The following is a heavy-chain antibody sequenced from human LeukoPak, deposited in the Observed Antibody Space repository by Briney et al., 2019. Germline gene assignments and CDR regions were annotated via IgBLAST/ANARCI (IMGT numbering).Heavy chain of an antibody. CDR2: INQDGSEK. J-gene: IGHJ5*02. D-gene: IGHD1-26*01. CDR1: GFVFTNYW. Sequence: GGSLRLSCAASGFVFTNYWMSWIRQAPGKGLEWVANINQDGSEKHYVDSVKGRFTVSRDNARNSLFLQMNSLRAEDTSVYYCGTGSGRGYPTNHWFHPWGQGTLVTVSS. V-gene: IGHV3-7*03. CDR3: GTGSGRGYPTNHWFHP.